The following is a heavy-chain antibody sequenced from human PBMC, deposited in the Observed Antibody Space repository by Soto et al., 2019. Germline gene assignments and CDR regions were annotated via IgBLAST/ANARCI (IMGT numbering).Heavy chain of an antibody. CDR3: ARGTSSWNGYYDF. J-gene: IGHJ4*02. CDR2: IIPKIDIG. V-gene: IGHV1-69*01. Sequence: QVQLVQSGAEVKKPGSSVRVSCKASGGPFNRYSIIWVRQAPGQGLEWMGGIIPKIDIGKYAQKFQDRLTITADEFTSTAYMELSSLRYNDTAVYYCARGTSSWNGYYDFWGQGNLLTVSS. D-gene: IGHD3-3*01. CDR1: GGPFNRYS.